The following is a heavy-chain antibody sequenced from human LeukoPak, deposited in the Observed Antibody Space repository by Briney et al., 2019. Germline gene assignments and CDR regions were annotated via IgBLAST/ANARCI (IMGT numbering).Heavy chain of an antibody. CDR1: GYTFTSYD. V-gene: IGHV1-18*01. CDR2: ISANSGNT. Sequence: ASVKVSCKASGYTFTSYDINWVRQAPGQGLEWMAWISANSGNTNYAQNFQDRVTLTTDTSTSTAYMELRSLRSDDTAVYYCARDVNYAFDYWGQGTLVTVSS. CDR3: ARDVNYAFDY. J-gene: IGHJ4*02. D-gene: IGHD3-16*01.